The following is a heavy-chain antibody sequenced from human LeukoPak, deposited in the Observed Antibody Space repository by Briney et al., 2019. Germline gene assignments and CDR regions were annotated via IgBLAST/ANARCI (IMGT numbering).Heavy chain of an antibody. CDR2: IYSSGTT. CDR1: GGSISGYY. D-gene: IGHD2-15*01. J-gene: IGHJ4*02. V-gene: IGHV4-4*07. CDR3: ARERRGCSGGSCYEDY. Sequence: SETLSLTCTVSGGSISGYYWSWIRQSAGKGLEWIGRIYSSGTTNYNPSLRSRVSMSVDTSNNQFSLNLDSVTAADTAVYYCARERRGCSGGSCYEDYWGQGTLVTVSS.